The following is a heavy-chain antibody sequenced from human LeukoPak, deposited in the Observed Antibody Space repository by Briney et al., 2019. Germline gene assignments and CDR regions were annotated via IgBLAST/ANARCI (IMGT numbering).Heavy chain of an antibody. V-gene: IGHV3-53*01. D-gene: IGHD2-2*01. J-gene: IGHJ4*02. CDR1: GFTFSSYA. Sequence: GGSLRLPCAASGFTFSSYAMSWVRRAPGKGLEWVSFIHRDDKTYYADSVKGRFTMSRDSSKNTLYLQMNSLGADDTAVYYCAREVISTPSYFDYWGQGILVTVSS. CDR2: IHRDDKT. CDR3: AREVISTPSYFDY.